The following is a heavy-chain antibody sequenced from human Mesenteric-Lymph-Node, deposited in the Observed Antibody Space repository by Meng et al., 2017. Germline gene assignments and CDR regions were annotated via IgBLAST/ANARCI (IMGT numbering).Heavy chain of an antibody. V-gene: IGHV4-34*01. Sequence: QVQLQQWGAGLLKPSETLSLTCAVYGGSFSGYYWSWIRQPPGKGLEWIGEINHSGSTNYNPSLKSRVTISVDKSKNQFSLKLSSVTAADTAVYYCARLYYVDSNYWYFDLWGRGTLVTVSS. CDR3: ARLYYVDSNYWYFDL. CDR1: GGSFSGYY. J-gene: IGHJ2*01. D-gene: IGHD4-17*01. CDR2: INHSGST.